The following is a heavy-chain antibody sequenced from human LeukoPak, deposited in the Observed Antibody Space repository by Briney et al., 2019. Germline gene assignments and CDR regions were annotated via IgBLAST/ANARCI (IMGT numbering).Heavy chain of an antibody. Sequence: PGGSLRLSCAASGFTFDDYGMSWVRQAPGKGLEWVSGINWNGGSTGYADSVKGRFTISRDNSKNTLYLQMNSLRAEDTAVYYCARDRGYYDSSGYYHSNFDYWGQGTLVTVSS. CDR2: INWNGGST. CDR3: ARDRGYYDSSGYYHSNFDY. CDR1: GFTFDDYG. J-gene: IGHJ4*02. D-gene: IGHD3-22*01. V-gene: IGHV3-20*04.